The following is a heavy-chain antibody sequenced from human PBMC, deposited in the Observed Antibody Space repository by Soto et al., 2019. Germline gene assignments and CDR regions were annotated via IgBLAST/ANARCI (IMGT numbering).Heavy chain of an antibody. CDR2: INAGNGNT. CDR3: ARGYYDYVWGSYRHPFDY. CDR1: GYTFTSYA. J-gene: IGHJ4*02. Sequence: RAAVKVSCKASGYTFTSYAMHWVRQAPGQRREWMGWINAGNGNTKYSQKFQGRVTITRDTSASTAYMELSSLRSEDTAVYYCARGYYDYVWGSYRHPFDYWGQGTLVTVSS. V-gene: IGHV1-3*01. D-gene: IGHD3-16*02.